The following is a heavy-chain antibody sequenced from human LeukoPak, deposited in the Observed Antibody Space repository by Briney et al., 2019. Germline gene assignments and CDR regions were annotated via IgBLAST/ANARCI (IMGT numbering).Heavy chain of an antibody. CDR1: GFTFSSYS. J-gene: IGHJ4*02. CDR3: ARDRPLCTNGVCYTRAYDY. Sequence: GGSLSLSCAASGFTFSSYSMNWVRQAPGKGLEWVSSISSSSSYIYYADSVKGRFTISRDNAKNSLYLQMNSLRAEDTAVYYCARDRPLCTNGVCYTRAYDYWGQGTLVTVSS. CDR2: ISSSSSYI. V-gene: IGHV3-21*01. D-gene: IGHD2-8*01.